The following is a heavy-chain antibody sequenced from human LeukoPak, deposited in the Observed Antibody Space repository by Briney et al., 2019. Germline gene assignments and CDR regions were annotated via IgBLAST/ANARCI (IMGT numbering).Heavy chain of an antibody. CDR1: GFTFSSYS. CDR2: IKTDGSIA. J-gene: IGHJ4*02. Sequence: GGSLRLSCAASGFTFSSYSMNWVRQAPGKGPVWVSRIKTDGSIADYADSVKGRFTISRDNAKNTLYLQMNSLRAEDTAVYYCVRDFMYNTARTGCWGQGTLVTVSS. D-gene: IGHD5-18*01. CDR3: VRDFMYNTARTGC. V-gene: IGHV3-74*01.